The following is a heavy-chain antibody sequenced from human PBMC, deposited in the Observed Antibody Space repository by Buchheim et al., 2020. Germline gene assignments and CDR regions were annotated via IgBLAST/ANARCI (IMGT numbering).Heavy chain of an antibody. Sequence: EVQLVQSGAEMKKPGESLKISCKASGYTFTDYWIGWVRQMPGKGLEWMGIIYPGDSDTRYSPSFQGQVTISADKSTWPAYRLWDSLKASDTAMYFCARRGYRSTWSRADQYYYGMDVWGQGTT. CDR1: GYTFTDYW. D-gene: IGHD6-13*01. J-gene: IGHJ6*02. CDR2: IYPGDSDT. CDR3: ARRGYRSTWSRADQYYYGMDV. V-gene: IGHV5-51*01.